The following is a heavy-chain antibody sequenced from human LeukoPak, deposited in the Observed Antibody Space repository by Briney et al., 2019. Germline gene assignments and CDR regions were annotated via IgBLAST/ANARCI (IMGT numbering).Heavy chain of an antibody. Sequence: SETLSLTCAVSGLSISGSRYYWGWIRQPPGKGLEWIGDVYYSGSTNYNPSLKSRVTVSVDTVNNQFSLRLRSVTAADTAVYYCVRQSCSGITCYADFDYWGQGTLVTVSS. CDR2: VYYSGST. J-gene: IGHJ4*02. CDR3: VRQSCSGITCYADFDY. V-gene: IGHV4-39*01. D-gene: IGHD2-2*01. CDR1: GLSISGSRYY.